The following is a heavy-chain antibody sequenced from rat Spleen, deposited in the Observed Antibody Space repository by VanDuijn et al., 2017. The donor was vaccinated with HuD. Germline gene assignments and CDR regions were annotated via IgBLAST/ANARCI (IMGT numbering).Heavy chain of an antibody. J-gene: IGHJ1*01. CDR1: GYSITSGYG. CDR3: ASGVQWGFWYFDF. CDR2: INSAGST. V-gene: IGHV3-3*01. Sequence: EVQLQESGPGLVKPSQSLSLTCSVTGYSITSGYGWNWIRKFPGNKLEWMGYINSAGSTNYNPPLKSQISITRDTSKNQFFLQLTSVTTEETATYDCASGVQWGFWYFDFWGPGTMVTVSS. D-gene: IGHD1-1*01.